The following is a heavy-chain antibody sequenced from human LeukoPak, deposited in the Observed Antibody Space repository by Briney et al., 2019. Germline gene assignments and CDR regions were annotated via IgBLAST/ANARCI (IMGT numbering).Heavy chain of an antibody. V-gene: IGHV3-23*01. CDR3: AKVCGLRTRLGYFDY. Sequence: GGSLRLSCAASGFTFSSYAMSWVRQAPGKGLEWVSAISGSGGSTYYADSVKGRFTISRDNSKNTLYLQMNSLRAEDTAVYYCAKVCGLRTRLGYFDYWGQGTLVTVSS. CDR2: ISGSGGST. D-gene: IGHD5-12*01. J-gene: IGHJ4*02. CDR1: GFTFSSYA.